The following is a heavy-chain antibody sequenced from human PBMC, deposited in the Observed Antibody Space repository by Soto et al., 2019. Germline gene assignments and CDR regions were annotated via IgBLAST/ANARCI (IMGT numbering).Heavy chain of an antibody. CDR2: ISSSSSYI. Sequence: EVQLVESGGGLVKPGGSLRLSCAASGFTFSSYSMNWVRQAPGKGLEWVSSISSSSSYIYYADSVKGRFTISRDNTKKALYLQVNSLRAEDTAVYYCARDVVAAGLFDYWGQGTLVTVSS. CDR3: ARDVVAAGLFDY. D-gene: IGHD2-2*01. V-gene: IGHV3-21*01. J-gene: IGHJ4*02. CDR1: GFTFSSYS.